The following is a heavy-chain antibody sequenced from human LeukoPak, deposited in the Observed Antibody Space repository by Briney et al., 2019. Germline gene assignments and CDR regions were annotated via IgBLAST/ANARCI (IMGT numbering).Heavy chain of an antibody. V-gene: IGHV3-74*03. CDR1: GFSFSSTW. Sequence: GGSLRLSCAASGFSFSSTWMHWVRQAPGKGLVWVSLINNDASSTTYADSVKGRFTISRDNAKNMVYLQMNSLRPEDTAVYYCARATTDFSYNWFDPWGQGTLVTVSS. J-gene: IGHJ5*02. D-gene: IGHD4-11*01. CDR3: ARATTDFSYNWFDP. CDR2: INNDASST.